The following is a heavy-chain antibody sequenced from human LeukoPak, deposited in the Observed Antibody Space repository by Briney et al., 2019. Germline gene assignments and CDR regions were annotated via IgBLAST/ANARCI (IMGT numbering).Heavy chain of an antibody. Sequence: GGSLRLSCAASGFTFSSYDMHWVRQATGKGLEWVSAIGTAGDTYYPGSVKGRFTISRENAKNSLYLQMNSLRAEDTAVYYCTTDRRLTGYFQYYYYYGMDVWGQGTTVTVSS. V-gene: IGHV3-13*01. CDR1: GFTFSSYD. CDR3: TTDRRLTGYFQYYYYYGMDV. J-gene: IGHJ6*02. CDR2: IGTAGDT. D-gene: IGHD3-9*01.